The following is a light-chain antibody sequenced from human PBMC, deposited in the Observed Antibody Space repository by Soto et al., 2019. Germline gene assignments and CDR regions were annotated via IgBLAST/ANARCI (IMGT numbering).Light chain of an antibody. J-gene: IGKJ1*01. V-gene: IGKV1-39*01. CDR1: QIISTH. CDR3: QQSYSTSWT. CDR2: AAS. Sequence: DIQMTQSPSSLSASVGDRVTITCGASQIISTHLNWYQQQPGTAPQILIYAASSLQSGLPSRFSGSASGTDFTLTIRSLQPEDFATYYCQQSYSTSWTFGQGTKVDIK.